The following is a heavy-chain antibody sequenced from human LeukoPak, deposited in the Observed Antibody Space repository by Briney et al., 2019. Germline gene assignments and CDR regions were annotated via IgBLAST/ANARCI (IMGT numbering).Heavy chain of an antibody. CDR2: IFYSGST. CDR1: GGSISTSSYY. D-gene: IGHD3-3*02. J-gene: IGHJ4*02. CDR3: ARDHLGTYYFDY. Sequence: SETLSLTCTVSGGSISTSSYYWGWVRQPPGKGLEWIGNIFYSGSTYYSPSLKSRVTISVDTSKNQFSLKLSSVTAADTAVYYCARDHLGTYYFDYWGQGTLVTVSS. V-gene: IGHV4-39*07.